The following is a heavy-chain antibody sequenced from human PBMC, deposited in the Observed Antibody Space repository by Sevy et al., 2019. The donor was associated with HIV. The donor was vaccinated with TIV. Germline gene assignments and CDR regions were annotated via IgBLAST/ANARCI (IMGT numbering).Heavy chain of an antibody. J-gene: IGHJ4*02. CDR2: IKQDGSGK. CDR1: GFAFRTFW. V-gene: IGHV3-7*01. D-gene: IGHD5-12*01. CDR3: ARQRGWICSHDVCSPYYSDS. Sequence: GESLKISCTASGFAFRTFWMNWVRQAPGKGLEWVANIKQDGSGKYYVDSVKGRFTISRDNAKNSVYLQMSSLTVEDTAVYYCARQRGWICSHDVCSPYYSDSWGQGTLVTVSS.